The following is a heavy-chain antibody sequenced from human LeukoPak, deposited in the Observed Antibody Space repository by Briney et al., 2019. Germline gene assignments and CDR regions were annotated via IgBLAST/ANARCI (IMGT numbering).Heavy chain of an antibody. CDR3: ARDHKLPGATGGSDI. D-gene: IGHD1-26*01. J-gene: IGHJ3*02. CDR1: GFTFNTYW. CDR2: IRQDGSEK. V-gene: IGHV3-7*01. Sequence: PGGSLRLSCAASGFTFNTYWMSWVRQAPGEGLVWVANIRQDGSEKNYVDSVKGRFTIPRDNAKNSVYLQMNSLRAEDTAVYYCARDHKLPGATGGSDIWGQGTMVTVSS.